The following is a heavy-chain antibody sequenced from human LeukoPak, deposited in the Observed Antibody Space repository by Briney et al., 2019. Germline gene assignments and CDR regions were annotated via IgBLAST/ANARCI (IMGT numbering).Heavy chain of an antibody. J-gene: IGHJ4*02. CDR2: IKQDGSAQ. D-gene: IGHD1-26*01. V-gene: IGHV3-7*01. CDR3: AREGSRSSYFDY. CDR1: GLTVSRSW. Sequence: PGGSLRLSCAASGLTVSRSWMSWVRQTPGKGLEGVANIKQDGSAQYYVDSVKGRFTISRDNAKKSLYLQMNSLRAEDTAVYYCAREGSRSSYFDYWGQGSLVTVSS.